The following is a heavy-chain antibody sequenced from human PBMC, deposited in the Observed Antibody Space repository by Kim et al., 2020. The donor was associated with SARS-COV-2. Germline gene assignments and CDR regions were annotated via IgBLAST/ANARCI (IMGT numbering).Heavy chain of an antibody. CDR3: ARAPVAVAGT. V-gene: IGHV3-21*01. D-gene: IGHD6-19*01. Sequence: GGSLRLSCAASGFTFSSYSMNWVRQAPGKGLEWASSISSSGTYIYYADSVKGRFTISRDNAKNSLYLQMNSLRAEDTAVYYCARAPVAVAGTWGQGTLVTVSS. J-gene: IGHJ1*01. CDR2: ISSSGTYI. CDR1: GFTFSSYS.